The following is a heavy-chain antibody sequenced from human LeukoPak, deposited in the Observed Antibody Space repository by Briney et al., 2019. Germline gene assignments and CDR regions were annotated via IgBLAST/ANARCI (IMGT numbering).Heavy chain of an antibody. CDR2: INAGNGNT. D-gene: IGHD3-10*01. J-gene: IGHJ4*02. Sequence: EASVKVSCKASGYTFTSYAMHWVRQAPGQRLEWMGWINAGNGNTKYSQKFQGRVTITRDTSASTAYMELSSLRSEDTAVYYCARNTVRGVIPQDWGQGTLVTVSS. V-gene: IGHV1-3*01. CDR3: ARNTVRGVIPQD. CDR1: GYTFTSYA.